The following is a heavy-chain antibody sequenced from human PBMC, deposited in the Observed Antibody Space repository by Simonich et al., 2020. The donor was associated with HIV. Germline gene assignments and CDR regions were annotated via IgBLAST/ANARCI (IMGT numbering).Heavy chain of an antibody. Sequence: QVQLVQSGAEVTKPGASVKVSCKASGYTFTDYYIHWVRQAPGQGLESRERNNTNTGGTNFAKKFQGRVTMTGDTAISTAYMELRSLTSDDTAVYYCARAPGTGAWSYDAFDIWGQGTMVTVSS. V-gene: IGHV1-2*06. CDR3: ARAPGTGAWSYDAFDI. J-gene: IGHJ3*02. CDR2: NNTNTGGT. CDR1: GYTFTDYY. D-gene: IGHD7-27*01.